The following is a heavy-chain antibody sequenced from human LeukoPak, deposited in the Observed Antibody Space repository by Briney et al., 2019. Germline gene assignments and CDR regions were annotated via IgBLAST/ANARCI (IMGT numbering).Heavy chain of an antibody. CDR3: AREEQLWSTGSYYFDY. CDR1: GGSISSYY. CDR2: IYYSGST. D-gene: IGHD5-18*01. V-gene: IGHV4-59*12. Sequence: SETLSLTCTVSGGSISSYYWSWIRQPPGKGLEWIGYIYYSGSTNYNPSLKSRVTISVDTSKNQFSLKLSSVTAADTAVYYCAREEQLWSTGSYYFDYWGQGTLVTVSS. J-gene: IGHJ4*02.